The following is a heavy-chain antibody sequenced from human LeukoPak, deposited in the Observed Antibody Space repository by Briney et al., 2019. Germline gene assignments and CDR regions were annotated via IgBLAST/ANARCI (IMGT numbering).Heavy chain of an antibody. CDR2: INPNSGGT. D-gene: IGHD2-15*01. J-gene: IGHJ4*02. Sequence: ASVKVSCKASGYTFTGYYMHWVRQAPGQGLEWMGWINPNSGGTNYAQKFQGRVTMTRDTSISTAYMELSRLRSDDTAVYYCAKDLAQAVVVAATPDNDYWGQGTLVAVSS. CDR3: AKDLAQAVVVAATPDNDY. V-gene: IGHV1-2*02. CDR1: GYTFTGYY.